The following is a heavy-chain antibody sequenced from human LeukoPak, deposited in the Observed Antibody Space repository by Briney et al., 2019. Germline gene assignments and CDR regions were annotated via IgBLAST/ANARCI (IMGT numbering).Heavy chain of an antibody. D-gene: IGHD5-18*01. CDR1: GDSISSYY. CDR2: IYSSGST. CDR3: ARGYSYGHYYYYYYYMDV. Sequence: PSETLSLTCTVSGDSISSYYWSWIRQPAGKGLEWIGRIYSSGSTNYNPSLKSRVTISVDTSKNQFSLKLSSVTAADTAVYYCARGYSYGHYYYYYYYMDVWGKGTTVTVSS. J-gene: IGHJ6*03. V-gene: IGHV4-4*07.